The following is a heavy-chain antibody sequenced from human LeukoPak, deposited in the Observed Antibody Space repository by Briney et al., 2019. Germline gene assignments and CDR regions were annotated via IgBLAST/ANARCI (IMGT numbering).Heavy chain of an antibody. J-gene: IGHJ4*02. CDR2: ISWNSGSI. V-gene: IGHV3-9*01. Sequence: GGSLRLSCAAAGFTFDDYAMHWVRQAPGKGLEWVSGISWNSGSIGYADSVKGRFTISRDNAKNSLYLQMNSLRAEDTALYYCAKESGEYYFDYWGQGTLVTVSS. D-gene: IGHD3-16*01. CDR3: AKESGEYYFDY. CDR1: GFTFDDYA.